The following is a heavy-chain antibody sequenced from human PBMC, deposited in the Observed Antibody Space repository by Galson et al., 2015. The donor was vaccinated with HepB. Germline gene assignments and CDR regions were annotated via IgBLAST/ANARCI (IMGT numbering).Heavy chain of an antibody. Sequence: SLRLSCAASEFAFGSYAMSWVRQAPGKGLEWVSAISNSGESTFYADSVKGRFTISRDNSANTLYLLMNSLRVEDTAVYYCSKGRFYDTNYSPPPAYYYYGMNVWGQGTTVTVSS. CDR2: ISNSGEST. D-gene: IGHD2/OR15-2a*01. CDR1: EFAFGSYA. CDR3: SKGRFYDTNYSPPPAYYYYGMNV. J-gene: IGHJ6*02. V-gene: IGHV3-23*01.